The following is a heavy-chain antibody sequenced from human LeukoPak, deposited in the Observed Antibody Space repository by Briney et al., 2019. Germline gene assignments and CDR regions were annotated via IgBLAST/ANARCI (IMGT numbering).Heavy chain of an antibody. D-gene: IGHD1-1*01. CDR1: GFTFSHHG. V-gene: IGHV3-30*02. CDR3: VRDYNWGFDY. Sequence: GGSLRLSCAASGFTFSHHGMHWVRQAPGKGLEGVAFIRNDGSNHYYADSVKGRFTIPRDNSKNNVSLQMYSLRVEGTSIYYCVRDYNWGFDYWGQGTVVTVSS. J-gene: IGHJ4*02. CDR2: IRNDGSNH.